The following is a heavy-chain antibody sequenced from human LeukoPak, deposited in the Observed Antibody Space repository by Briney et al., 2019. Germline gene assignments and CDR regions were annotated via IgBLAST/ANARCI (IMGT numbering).Heavy chain of an antibody. Sequence: SETLSLTCTVSGGSIKSYYWSWIRQPPGKGLEWIGYMYYRGNTNYNPSLKSRVTISVDTSKNQFSLKLSSVTAADTAVYYCATGVHGIAAAGDYYFDYWGQGTLVTVSS. CDR1: GGSIKSYY. CDR2: MYYRGNT. V-gene: IGHV4-59*01. J-gene: IGHJ4*02. CDR3: ATGVHGIAAAGDYYFDY. D-gene: IGHD6-13*01.